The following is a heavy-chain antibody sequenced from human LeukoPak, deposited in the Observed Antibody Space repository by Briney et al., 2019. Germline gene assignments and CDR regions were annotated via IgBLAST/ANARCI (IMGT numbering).Heavy chain of an antibody. CDR3: ARASQGWYYYYYMDV. V-gene: IGHV1-69*01. Sequence: SVKVSCKASGGTFRSYTISWVRQPPGQGLEWMGGIIPIFGTANYAQKFQGRVTITADESTSTAYMELSSLRSEDTAVYYCARASQGWYYYYYMDVWGKGTTVTISS. CDR2: IIPIFGTA. J-gene: IGHJ6*03. CDR1: GGTFRSYT.